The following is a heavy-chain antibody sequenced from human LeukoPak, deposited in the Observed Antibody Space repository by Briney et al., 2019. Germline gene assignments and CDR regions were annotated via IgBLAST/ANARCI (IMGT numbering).Heavy chain of an antibody. Sequence: SETLSPTCTVSGGSISSYYWSWIRQPPGKGLEWIGYIYYSGSTNYNPSLKSRVTISVDTSKNQFSLKLSSVTAADTAVYYRARGGYYDSSGYYYFSYWGQGTLVTVSS. V-gene: IGHV4-59*08. CDR1: GGSISSYY. J-gene: IGHJ4*02. CDR2: IYYSGST. CDR3: ARGGYYDSSGYYYFSY. D-gene: IGHD3-22*01.